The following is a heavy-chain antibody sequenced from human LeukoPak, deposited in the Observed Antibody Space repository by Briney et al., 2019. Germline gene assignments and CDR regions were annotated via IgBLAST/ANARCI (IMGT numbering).Heavy chain of an antibody. V-gene: IGHV3-48*03. Sequence: PGGSLRLSCAASGFTFSSYEMNWVRQAPGKGLEWVSYISSSGSTIYYADSVKGRSTISRDNARNSLYLQMNSLRAEDTAVYYCARGSYGDYDCWGQGTLVTVSS. CDR1: GFTFSSYE. CDR2: ISSSGSTI. D-gene: IGHD4-17*01. CDR3: ARGSYGDYDC. J-gene: IGHJ4*02.